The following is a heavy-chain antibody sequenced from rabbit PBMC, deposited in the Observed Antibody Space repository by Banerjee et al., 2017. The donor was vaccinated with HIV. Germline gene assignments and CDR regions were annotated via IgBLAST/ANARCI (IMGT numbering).Heavy chain of an antibody. J-gene: IGHJ4*01. Sequence: QSLEESGGDLVKPGASLTLTCTASGLDFSGSNYMCWVRQAPGKGLEWIACIYTGSSGNTWYASWAKGRFTISKTSSTTVTLQMTSLTAADTATYFCARDLAGVIGWNFDLWGQGTLVTVS. CDR1: GLDFSGSNY. D-gene: IGHD4-1*01. CDR3: ARDLAGVIGWNFDL. V-gene: IGHV1S40*01. CDR2: IYTGSSGNT.